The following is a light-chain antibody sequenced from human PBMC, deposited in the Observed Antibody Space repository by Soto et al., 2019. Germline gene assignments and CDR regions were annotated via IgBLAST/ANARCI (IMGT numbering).Light chain of an antibody. CDR3: QQHNDWPPST. CDR1: QSVSDN. Sequence: ETLLTQSPATLSVSPGERVTLSCRASQSVSDNFAWYQQKPGQAPRLLIYGASTRAPGIPDSFNGSGFGTEFSLTISSRQSEDFAVYYCQQHNDWPPSTCGQGTKLDI. J-gene: IGKJ2*01. V-gene: IGKV3-15*01. CDR2: GAS.